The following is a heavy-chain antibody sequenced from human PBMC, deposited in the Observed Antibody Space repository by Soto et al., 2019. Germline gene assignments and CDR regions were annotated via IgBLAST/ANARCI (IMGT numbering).Heavy chain of an antibody. CDR2: ISAYNGNT. V-gene: IGHV1-18*01. CDR1: GYTFTSYG. Sequence: ASVKVSCKASGYTFTSYGISWVRQAPGQGLEWMGWISAYNGNTNYAQKLQGRVTMTTDTSTSTAYMELRSLRSDDTAVYYCAREVWLTTTPGYYYGMDVWGQGTTVTVSS. CDR3: AREVWLTTTPGYYYGMDV. D-gene: IGHD4-17*01. J-gene: IGHJ6*02.